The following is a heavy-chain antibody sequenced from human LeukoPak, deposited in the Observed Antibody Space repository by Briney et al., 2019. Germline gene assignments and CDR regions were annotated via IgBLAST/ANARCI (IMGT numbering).Heavy chain of an antibody. D-gene: IGHD2-15*01. CDR1: GCTFSNYA. V-gene: IGHV1-69*13. CDR3: ATVPLGYCSGGSCYDFDY. CDR2: IIPICGTA. Sequence: GASVKDSCKASGCTFSNYAINWVRQPPGQGLAWMGGIIPICGTANYAQKFQGRVTITADESTSTAYMELSSLRSEDTAVYYCATVPLGYCSGGSCYDFDYWGQGTLVTVSS. J-gene: IGHJ4*02.